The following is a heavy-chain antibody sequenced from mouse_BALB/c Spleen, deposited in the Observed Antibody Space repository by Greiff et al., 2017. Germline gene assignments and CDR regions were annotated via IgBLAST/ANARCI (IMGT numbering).Heavy chain of an antibody. Sequence: DVMLVDSGGGLVKPGGSLKLSCAASGFTFSDYYMYWVRQTPEKRLEWVATISDGGSYTYYPDSVKGRFTISRDNAKNNLYLQMSSLKSEDTAMYYCARDDLWGAGTTVTVSS. CDR2: ISDGGSYT. CDR3: ARDDL. J-gene: IGHJ1*01. V-gene: IGHV5-4*02. CDR1: GFTFSDYY.